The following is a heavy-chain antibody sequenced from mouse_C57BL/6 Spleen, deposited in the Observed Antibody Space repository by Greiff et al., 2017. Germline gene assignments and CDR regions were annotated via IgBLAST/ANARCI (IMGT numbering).Heavy chain of an antibody. J-gene: IGHJ2*01. CDR2: IYPRSGNT. CDR1: GYTFTSYG. D-gene: IGHD2-4*01. V-gene: IGHV1-81*01. CDR3: ARRDDYDGYFDY. Sequence: QVQLQQSGAELARPGASVKLSCKASGYTFTSYGISWVKQRTGQGLEWFGEIYPRSGNTYYNEKFKGKATLTADKSSSTAYMELRSLTSEDSAVYFCARRDDYDGYFDYWGQGTTLTVSS.